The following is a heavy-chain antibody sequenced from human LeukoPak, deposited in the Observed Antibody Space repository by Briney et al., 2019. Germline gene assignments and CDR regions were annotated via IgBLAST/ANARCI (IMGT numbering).Heavy chain of an antibody. CDR2: INHSGSA. D-gene: IGHD3-10*01. Sequence: SETLSLTCAVYGGSFSGYYWSWIRQPPGKGLEWIGEINHSGSANYNPSLKSRAAISVDTSKNQFSLKLSSVTAADTAVYYCARDNGFKYYYGTVNSAHWFDPWGQGTLVTVSS. J-gene: IGHJ5*02. CDR3: ARDNGFKYYYGTVNSAHWFDP. V-gene: IGHV4-34*01. CDR1: GGSFSGYY.